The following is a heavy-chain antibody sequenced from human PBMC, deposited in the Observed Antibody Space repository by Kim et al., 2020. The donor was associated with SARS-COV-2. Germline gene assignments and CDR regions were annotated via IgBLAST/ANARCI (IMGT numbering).Heavy chain of an antibody. Sequence: SETLSLTCTVSGYSISSGYYWGWIRQPPGKGLEWIGSIYHSGSTYYNPSLKSRVTISVDTSKNQFSLKLSSVTAADTAVYYCARGGIVVVPAASWFAPWG. D-gene: IGHD2-2*01. CDR3: ARGGIVVVPAASWFAP. V-gene: IGHV4-38-2*02. CDR2: IYHSGST. CDR1: GYSISSGYY. J-gene: IGHJ5*02.